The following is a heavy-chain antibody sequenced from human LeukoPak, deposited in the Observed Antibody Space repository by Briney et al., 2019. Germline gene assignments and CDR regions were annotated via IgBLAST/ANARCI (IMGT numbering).Heavy chain of an antibody. J-gene: IGHJ4*02. CDR2: ISESGGST. V-gene: IGHV3-23*01. Sequence: GGSLRLSCAASGFTFSSYAMSWVRQAPGKGLEWVSGISESGGSTYYADSVKGRFTISRDNSKNTLYLQMNSLRAEDTAVYYCARDLYGSQPKNFDYWGQGTLVTVSS. D-gene: IGHD6-13*01. CDR1: GFTFSSYA. CDR3: ARDLYGSQPKNFDY.